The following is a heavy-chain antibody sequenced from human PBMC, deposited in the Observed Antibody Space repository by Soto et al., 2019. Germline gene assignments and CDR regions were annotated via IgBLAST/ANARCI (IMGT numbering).Heavy chain of an antibody. CDR3: ATITGTTSIFDY. Sequence: GGSLRLSCAASGFTFSSYGMHWVRQAPGKGLEWVAVIWYDGSNKYYAGSVKGRFTISRDNSKNTLYLQMNSLRAEDTAVYYCATITGTTSIFDYWGQGTLVTVSS. J-gene: IGHJ4*02. CDR2: IWYDGSNK. CDR1: GFTFSSYG. V-gene: IGHV3-33*01. D-gene: IGHD1-7*01.